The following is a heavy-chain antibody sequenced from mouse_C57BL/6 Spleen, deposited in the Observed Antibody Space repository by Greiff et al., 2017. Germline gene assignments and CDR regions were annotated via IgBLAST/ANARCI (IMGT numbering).Heavy chain of an antibody. D-gene: IGHD3-3*01. CDR2: IDPSDSET. J-gene: IGHJ3*01. V-gene: IGHV1-52*01. CDR1: GYTFTSYW. Sequence: QVQLQQPGAELVRPGSSVKLSCKASGYTFTSYWMHWVKQRPIQGLEWIGNIDPSDSETHYNQKFKDKATLTVDKSTSTAYMQLSSLTSEDSAVYYCARGGDDWFAYWGQGTLVTVSA. CDR3: ARGGDDWFAY.